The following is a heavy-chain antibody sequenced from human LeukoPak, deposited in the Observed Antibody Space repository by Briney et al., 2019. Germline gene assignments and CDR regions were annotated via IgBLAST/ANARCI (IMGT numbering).Heavy chain of an antibody. CDR2: FDPEDGEK. D-gene: IGHD2-15*01. CDR3: ARALGYCSGGSCYEPHGY. CDR1: GYTLTELS. J-gene: IGHJ4*02. Sequence: ASVKVSCKVSGYTLTELSMHWVRQAPGKGLEWMGGFDPEDGEKVYAQKFQGRLTMTEDTSTDTAYMELSSLRSDDTAVYYCARALGYCSGGSCYEPHGYWGQGTLVTVSS. V-gene: IGHV1-24*01.